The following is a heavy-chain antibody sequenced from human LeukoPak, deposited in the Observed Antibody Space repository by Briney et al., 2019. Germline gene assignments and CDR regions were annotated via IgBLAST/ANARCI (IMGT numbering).Heavy chain of an antibody. CDR2: MKGDGSHI. CDR1: GFTFGNFW. CDR3: ARLFGGVTTFDY. Sequence: GGSLRLSCAASGFTFGNFWMSWVRQAPGRGLQWVASMKGDGSHIYYVDSVKGRFTISRDNARNTLYLQMNSLRAEDTAVYYCARLFGGVTTFDYWGQGALVTVSS. V-gene: IGHV3-7*01. J-gene: IGHJ4*02. D-gene: IGHD2-8*02.